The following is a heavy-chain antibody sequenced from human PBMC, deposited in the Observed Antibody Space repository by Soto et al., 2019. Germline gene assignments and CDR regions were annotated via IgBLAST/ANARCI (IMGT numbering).Heavy chain of an antibody. J-gene: IGHJ4*02. CDR3: ASPVAGTINY. D-gene: IGHD6-19*01. Sequence: PGGSLRLSCAASGFSFSDYYISWIRQPPGKGLEWIGSIYYSGSTYYNPSLKSRFTISVDTSKNQFSLKLSSVTAADTAVYYCASPVAGTINYWGQGTLVTVS. CDR2: IYYSGST. CDR1: GFSFSDYY. V-gene: IGHV4-39*01.